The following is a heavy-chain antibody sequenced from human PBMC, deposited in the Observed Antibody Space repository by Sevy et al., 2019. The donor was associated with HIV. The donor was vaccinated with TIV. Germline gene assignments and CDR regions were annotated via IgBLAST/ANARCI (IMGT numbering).Heavy chain of an antibody. CDR2: IIGSGGRT. CDR1: GFTFSSNA. Sequence: GGSLRLSCAASGFTFSSNAMSWVHQAPGKGLEWVSCIIGSGGRTYYAESVKGRFTISRDNAKNTLYLQMNNLRAEDTAVYYCAKDGHDYGDFYFNYWGQGTLVTVSS. J-gene: IGHJ4*02. CDR3: AKDGHDYGDFYFNY. D-gene: IGHD4-17*01. V-gene: IGHV3-23*01.